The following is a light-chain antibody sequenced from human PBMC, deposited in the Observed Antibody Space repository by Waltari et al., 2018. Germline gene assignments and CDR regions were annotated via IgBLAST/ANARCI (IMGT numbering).Light chain of an antibody. CDR2: EVS. CDR1: NSDIGRYNT. CDR3: SSYTSSITLL. J-gene: IGLJ2*01. Sequence: QSALTQPPSVSGSPGQSVTISCTGTNSDIGRYNTVSWYKQPPGTAPKRMVYEVSNRPSGGPVRFSGSKAGNTASLTISGLQAEDEADYYCSSYTSSITLLFGGGTKLTVL. V-gene: IGLV2-18*02.